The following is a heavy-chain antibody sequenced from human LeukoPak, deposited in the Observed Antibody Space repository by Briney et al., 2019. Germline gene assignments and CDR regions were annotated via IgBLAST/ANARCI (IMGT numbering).Heavy chain of an antibody. CDR3: ARTGVYRVVDFDY. J-gene: IGHJ4*02. CDR2: ISAYNGNT. CDR1: GYTFTGYY. Sequence: ASVKVSCKASGYTFTGYYMHWVRQAPGQGLEWMGWISAYNGNTNYAQKLQGRVTMTTDTSTSTAYMELRSLRSDDTAVYYCARTGVYRVVDFDYWGQGTLVTVSS. D-gene: IGHD1-1*01. V-gene: IGHV1-18*04.